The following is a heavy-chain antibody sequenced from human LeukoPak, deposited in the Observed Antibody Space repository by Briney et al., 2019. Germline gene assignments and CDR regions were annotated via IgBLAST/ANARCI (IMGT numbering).Heavy chain of an antibody. CDR3: AKGSRAQGYYFDF. CDR1: GFTFSNYA. CDR2: ISGSGGST. D-gene: IGHD3-10*01. Sequence: GGSLRLSCAASGFTFSNYAMSWVRQAPGKGLEWGSTISGSGGSTYYADSVKGRFTISRDNSKNTLYLQMNSLRAEDTAAYYCAKGSRAQGYYFDFWGQGTLVTVSS. V-gene: IGHV3-23*01. J-gene: IGHJ4*02.